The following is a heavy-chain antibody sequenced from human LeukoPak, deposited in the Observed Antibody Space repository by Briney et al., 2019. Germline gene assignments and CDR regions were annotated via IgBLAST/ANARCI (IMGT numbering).Heavy chain of an antibody. CDR1: GGTFSSYA. Sequence: SVKVSCKASGGTFSSYAISWVRQAPGQGLEWMGRIIPIFGTANYAQKFQGRVTITTDESTSTAYMELSSLRSEDTAVYYCASTYYDYLGDFDYWGQGTLVTVSS. CDR3: ASTYYDYLGDFDY. CDR2: IIPIFGTA. J-gene: IGHJ4*02. V-gene: IGHV1-69*05. D-gene: IGHD3-3*01.